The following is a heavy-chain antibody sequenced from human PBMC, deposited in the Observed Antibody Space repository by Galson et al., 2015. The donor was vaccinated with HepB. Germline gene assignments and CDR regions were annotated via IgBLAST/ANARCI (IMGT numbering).Heavy chain of an antibody. CDR3: AKQAWEYQLHASPTDY. J-gene: IGHJ4*02. D-gene: IGHD2-2*01. V-gene: IGHV3-23*01. CDR1: GFTFSSYA. Sequence: SLRLSCAASGFTFSSYAMSWVRQAPGKGLEWVSAISGSGGSTYYADSVKGRFTISRDNSKNTLYLQMNSLRAEDTAVYYCAKQAWEYQLHASPTDYWGQGTLVTVSS. CDR2: ISGSGGST.